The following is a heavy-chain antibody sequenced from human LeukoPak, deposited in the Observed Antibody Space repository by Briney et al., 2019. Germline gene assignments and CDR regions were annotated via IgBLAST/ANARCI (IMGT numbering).Heavy chain of an antibody. CDR3: ARLGGGYSYGYSYYGMDV. J-gene: IGHJ6*02. V-gene: IGHV4-59*08. D-gene: IGHD5-18*01. CDR2: IYYSGST. CDR1: GGSISSYY. Sequence: SETLDLTCTVSGGSISSYYWSWIRQPPGKGLEWIGYIYYSGSTNYNPSLKSRVTISVDTSKNQFSLKLSSVTAADTAVYYCARLGGGYSYGYSYYGMDVWGQGTTVTVSS.